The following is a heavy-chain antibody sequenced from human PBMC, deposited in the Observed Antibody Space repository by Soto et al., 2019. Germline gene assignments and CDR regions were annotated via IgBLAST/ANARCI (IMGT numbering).Heavy chain of an antibody. D-gene: IGHD5-12*01. CDR3: AADGTATDAFDI. CDR1: GFTFTSSA. J-gene: IGHJ3*02. Sequence: SVKVSCKASGFTFTSSAVQWVRQARGQRLEWIGWIVVGSGNTNYAQKFQERVTITRDTSTSTAYMELSSLRSEDTAVYYCAADGTATDAFDIWGQGTMVTVSS. CDR2: IVVGSGNT. V-gene: IGHV1-58*01.